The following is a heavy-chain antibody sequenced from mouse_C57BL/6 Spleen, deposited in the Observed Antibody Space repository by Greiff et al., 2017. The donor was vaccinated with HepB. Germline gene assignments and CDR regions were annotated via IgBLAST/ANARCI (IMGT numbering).Heavy chain of an antibody. D-gene: IGHD4-1*01. J-gene: IGHJ2*01. V-gene: IGHV1-42*01. CDR1: GYSFTGYY. Sequence: EVKLMESGPELVKPGASVKISCKASGYSFTGYYMNWVKQSPEKSLEWIGEINPSTGGTTYNQKFKAKATLTVDKSSSTAYMQLKSLTSEDAAVYYCARSKKLGRWYYFDYWGQGTTLTVSS. CDR3: ARSKKLGRWYYFDY. CDR2: INPSTGGT.